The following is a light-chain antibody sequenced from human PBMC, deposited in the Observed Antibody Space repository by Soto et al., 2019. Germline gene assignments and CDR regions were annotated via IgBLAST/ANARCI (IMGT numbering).Light chain of an antibody. CDR1: QSVSRN. CDR2: RAS. Sequence: EIVMTQSPATLSVSPGERATLSCRAIQSVSRNLAWYQQKPGQAPRLLIYRASTRATGIPARFSGSGSGTEFTLTISSLQSEDFEVYYCQQYNNWPWTFGQGTKVDIK. CDR3: QQYNNWPWT. J-gene: IGKJ1*01. V-gene: IGKV3-15*01.